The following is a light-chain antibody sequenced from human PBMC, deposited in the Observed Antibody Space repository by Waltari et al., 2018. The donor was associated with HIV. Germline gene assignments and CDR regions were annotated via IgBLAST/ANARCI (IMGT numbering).Light chain of an antibody. V-gene: IGLV4-69*01. CDR1: SGHSNYA. CDR3: QTWGTGTWV. J-gene: IGLJ3*02. Sequence: QLVLTQSPSASASLGASVKLTCTLTSGHSNYAIAWHQQQPEKGPRYLMNLNSDGSHNKGDGIPDRFSGSSSVAERYLTISSLQSEDEADYYCQTWGTGTWVFGGGTKLTVL. CDR2: LNSDGSH.